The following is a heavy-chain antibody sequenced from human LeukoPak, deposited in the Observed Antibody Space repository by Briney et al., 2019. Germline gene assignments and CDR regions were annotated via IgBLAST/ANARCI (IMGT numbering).Heavy chain of an antibody. V-gene: IGHV3-21*01. Sequence: GGSLRLSCAASGFTFSSYAMSWVRQAPGKGLEWVSSISSSSSYIYYADSVKGRFTISRDNAKNSLYLQMNSLRAEDTAVYYCARVYYYDSSGYLNRGGSAFDIWGQGTMVTVSS. J-gene: IGHJ3*02. CDR1: GFTFSSYA. CDR3: ARVYYYDSSGYLNRGGSAFDI. D-gene: IGHD3-22*01. CDR2: ISSSSSYI.